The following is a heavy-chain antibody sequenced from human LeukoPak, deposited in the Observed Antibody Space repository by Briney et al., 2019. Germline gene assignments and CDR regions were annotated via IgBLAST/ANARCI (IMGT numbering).Heavy chain of an antibody. Sequence: SETLSLTCAVYGGSFSGYYWSWIRQPPVKGLEWIGEINHSGSTNYNPSLKSRVTISVDTSKNQFSLKLSSVTAADTAVYYCARGLLWFGELFCAFDIWGQGTMVTVSS. CDR3: ARGLLWFGELFCAFDI. CDR1: GGSFSGYY. CDR2: INHSGST. D-gene: IGHD3-10*01. J-gene: IGHJ3*02. V-gene: IGHV4-34*01.